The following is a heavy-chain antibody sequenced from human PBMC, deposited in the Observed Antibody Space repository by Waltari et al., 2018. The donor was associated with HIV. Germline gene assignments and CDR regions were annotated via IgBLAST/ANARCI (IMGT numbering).Heavy chain of an antibody. CDR1: GFTISSNY. D-gene: IGHD1-26*01. CDR2: IYSGGSR. Sequence: EVQLVASGGGLIEPGGSLRASCAASGFTISSNYMSWVRQAPGKGLEWVSVIYSGGSRYYADSVKGRFIISRDNSKNTVSLHMNSLRAEDTAVYYCARDPRSSGYYGMDVWGQGIKVTVSS. CDR3: ARDPRSSGYYGMDV. J-gene: IGHJ6*02. V-gene: IGHV3-53*01.